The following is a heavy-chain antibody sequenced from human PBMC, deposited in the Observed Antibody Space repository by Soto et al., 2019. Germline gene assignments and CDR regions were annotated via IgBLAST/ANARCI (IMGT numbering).Heavy chain of an antibody. CDR2: ISYDGSNE. D-gene: IGHD2-15*01. V-gene: IGHV3-30*18. CDR3: ANLVGTTNAFDI. Sequence: QVQLVESGGGVVQPGRSLRLSCAASGFTFSSYDMHWVRQAPGKGLEWVAVISYDGSNEYYADSVKGRFTISRDNSKNTLYLQMNSLRAEDTAVYYCANLVGTTNAFDIWGQGTMVTVSS. CDR1: GFTFSSYD. J-gene: IGHJ3*02.